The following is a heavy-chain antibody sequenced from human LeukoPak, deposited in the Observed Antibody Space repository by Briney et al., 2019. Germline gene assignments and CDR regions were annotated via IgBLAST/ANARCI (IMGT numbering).Heavy chain of an antibody. CDR2: IYYSGST. V-gene: IGHV4-59*01. CDR1: GGSISSYY. J-gene: IGHJ1*01. CDR3: ATISPRFGGIQH. Sequence: SETLSLTCTVSGGSISSYYWSWIRQPPGKGLEWIGYIYYSGSTNYNPSLKSRVTISVDTSKNQFSLKLSSVTAADTAVYYCATISPRFGGIQHWGQGTLVTVSS. D-gene: IGHD3-10*01.